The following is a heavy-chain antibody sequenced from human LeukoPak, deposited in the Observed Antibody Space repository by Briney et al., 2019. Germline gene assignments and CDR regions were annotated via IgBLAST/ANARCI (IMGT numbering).Heavy chain of an antibody. Sequence: SETLSLTCTVSGGSISSYYWSWIRQPAGTALEWIGRIYTSGTITYNPSLKSRVTISVDTSKNQFSLKLSSVTAADTAVYYCARREYSSGWYRYWGQGTLVTVSS. J-gene: IGHJ4*02. CDR3: ARREYSSGWYRY. D-gene: IGHD6-19*01. CDR1: GGSISSYY. V-gene: IGHV4-4*07. CDR2: IYTSGTI.